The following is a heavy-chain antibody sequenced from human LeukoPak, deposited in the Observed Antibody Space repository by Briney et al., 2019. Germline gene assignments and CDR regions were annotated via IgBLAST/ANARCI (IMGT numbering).Heavy chain of an antibody. Sequence: SSETLSLTCAVYGGSFSGYYWSWIRQPPGKGLEWIGEINHSGSTNYNPSLKSRVTISVDTSKNQFSLKLSSVTAAGTAVYYCARVSLRYFDWSYYFDYWGQGTLVTVSS. CDR2: INHSGST. CDR3: ARVSLRYFDWSYYFDY. J-gene: IGHJ4*02. CDR1: GGSFSGYY. V-gene: IGHV4-34*01. D-gene: IGHD3-9*01.